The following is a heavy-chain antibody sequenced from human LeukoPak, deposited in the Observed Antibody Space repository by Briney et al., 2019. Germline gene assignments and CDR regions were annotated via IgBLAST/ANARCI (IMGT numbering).Heavy chain of an antibody. CDR3: ARAYYCSSTSCSMGYFDY. CDR1: GGSISSSNW. D-gene: IGHD2-2*01. J-gene: IGHJ4*02. CDR2: IYHSGST. Sequence: PSETLSLTCAVSGGSISSSNWWSWVRQPPGKGLEWIGEIYHSGSTNYNPSLKSRVTISVDKSKNQFSLKLSSVTAADTAVYYCARAYYCSSTSCSMGYFDYWGQGTLVTVSS. V-gene: IGHV4-4*02.